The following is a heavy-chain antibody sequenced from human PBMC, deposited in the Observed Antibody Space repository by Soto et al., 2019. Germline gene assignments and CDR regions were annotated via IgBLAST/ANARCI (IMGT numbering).Heavy chain of an antibody. CDR3: ARTTRTTVVTYDAFDI. CDR1: GGSISSGDYY. J-gene: IGHJ3*02. D-gene: IGHD4-4*01. V-gene: IGHV4-30-4*01. CDR2: IYYSGST. Sequence: QVQLQESGPGLVKPSQTLSLTCTVSGGSISSGDYYWSWIRQPPGKGLEWIGYIYYSGSTYYNPSLKSRVTISVDTSKNQFSLKLSSVTAADTAVYYCARTTRTTVVTYDAFDIWGQGTMVTVSS.